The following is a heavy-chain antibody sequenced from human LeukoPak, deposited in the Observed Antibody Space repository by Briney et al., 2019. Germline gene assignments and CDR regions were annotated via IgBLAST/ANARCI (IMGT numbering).Heavy chain of an antibody. CDR2: ISGSGGST. J-gene: IGHJ4*02. CDR3: ARTLVLVTAIPYYFDY. D-gene: IGHD2-21*02. Sequence: GGSLRLSCAASGFTFSSYAMSWVRQAPGKGLEWVSAISGSGGSTYYADSVKGRFTISRDNSKNTLYLQMNSLRAEDTAVYYCARTLVLVTAIPYYFDYWGQGTLVTVSS. CDR1: GFTFSSYA. V-gene: IGHV3-23*01.